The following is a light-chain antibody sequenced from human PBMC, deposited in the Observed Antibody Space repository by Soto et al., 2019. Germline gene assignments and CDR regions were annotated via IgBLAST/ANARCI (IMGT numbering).Light chain of an antibody. V-gene: IGLV4-69*01. J-gene: IGLJ2*01. Sequence: QPVLTQSPSASASLGASVKLTCTLSSGHTNYAIAWHQQQPDKGPRYLMKLNSDGSHSKGDGIPDRFSGSTSGAERHLTISSLQSEDEADSYCQTWGTAIHDVVFGGGTKLTVL. CDR1: SGHTNYA. CDR3: QTWGTAIHDVV. CDR2: LNSDGSH.